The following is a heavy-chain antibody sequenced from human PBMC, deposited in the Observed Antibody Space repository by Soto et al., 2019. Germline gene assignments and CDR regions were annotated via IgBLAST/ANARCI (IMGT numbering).Heavy chain of an antibody. J-gene: IGHJ4*02. CDR2: ISSSSSYI. CDR1: GFTFSSYS. CDR3: ARDASSTATDY. Sequence: EVQLVESGGGLVKPGGSLRLSCAASGFTFSSYSMNWVRQAPGKGLEWVSSISSSSSYIYYADSVKGRLTISRDNDNNSLYLQMNSLRAEDTAVYYCARDASSTATDYWGQGTLVTVSS. V-gene: IGHV3-21*01. D-gene: IGHD2-2*01.